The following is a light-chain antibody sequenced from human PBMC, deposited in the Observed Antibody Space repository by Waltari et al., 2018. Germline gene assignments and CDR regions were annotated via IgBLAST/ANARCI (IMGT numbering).Light chain of an antibody. V-gene: IGLV2-8*01. CDR1: SSAVVAYNY. CDR3: SSYADNTWI. CDR2: EVT. Sequence: QSALTQPPSAFGSPGQSVTISCTGTSSAVVAYNYLSWYQQHPGKAPKLMIYEVTKRPSGVPDRFSGSKSGNTASLTVSGLQAEDEADYYCSSYADNTWIFGGGTKLTVL. J-gene: IGLJ2*01.